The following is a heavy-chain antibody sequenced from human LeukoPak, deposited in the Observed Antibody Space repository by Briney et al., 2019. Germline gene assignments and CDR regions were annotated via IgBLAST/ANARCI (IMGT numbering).Heavy chain of an antibody. CDR2: ISYDGSNK. CDR3: ARDFRIGAAAGPWGYFDY. Sequence: GRSLRLSCAASGFTFSSYAMHWVRQAPGKGLEWVAVISYDGSNKYYADSVKGRFTISRDNSKNTLYLQMNSLRAEDTAVYYCARDFRIGAAAGPWGYFDYWGQGTLVTVSS. D-gene: IGHD6-13*01. V-gene: IGHV3-30-3*01. CDR1: GFTFSSYA. J-gene: IGHJ4*02.